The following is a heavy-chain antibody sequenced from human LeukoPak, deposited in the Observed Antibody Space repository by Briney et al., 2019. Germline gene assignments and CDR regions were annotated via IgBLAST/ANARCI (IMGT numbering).Heavy chain of an antibody. CDR2: IKQDGSEK. Sequence: GGSLRLSCAASGFTFSSYWMSWVGQAPGKGLEWVANIKQDGSEKYYVDSVKGRFTISRDNAKNSLYLQMNSLRAEDTAVYYCAREQVATMLAFDIWGQGTMVTVSS. D-gene: IGHD5-12*01. CDR1: GFTFSSYW. V-gene: IGHV3-7*01. J-gene: IGHJ3*02. CDR3: AREQVATMLAFDI.